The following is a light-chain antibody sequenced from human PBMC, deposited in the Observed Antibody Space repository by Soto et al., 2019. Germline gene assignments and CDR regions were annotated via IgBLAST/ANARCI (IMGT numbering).Light chain of an antibody. Sequence: EVVLTQSPATLSLSPGERATLSCRASQSVSSYLAWYQLKPGQAPRLLIYDASNRATGIPARFSGSGSGTDFTLTISSLEPEDFATYYCQHLNTFPPTFGGGTKVEIK. CDR2: DAS. CDR3: QHLNTFPPT. V-gene: IGKV3-11*01. J-gene: IGKJ4*01. CDR1: QSVSSY.